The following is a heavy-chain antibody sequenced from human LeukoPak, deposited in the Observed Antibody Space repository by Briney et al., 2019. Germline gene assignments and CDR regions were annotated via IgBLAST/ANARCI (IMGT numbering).Heavy chain of an antibody. CDR3: AVEYSSSSLMDY. V-gene: IGHV1-69*13. CDR1: GGTFSSYA. J-gene: IGHJ4*02. Sequence: AASVKVSCKASGGTFSSYAISWVRQAPGQGLEWMGGIIPIFGIANYAQKFQGRVTITADESTSTAYMELSSLRSEDTAVYYCAVEYSSSSLMDYWGQGTLVTVSS. D-gene: IGHD6-6*01. CDR2: IIPIFGIA.